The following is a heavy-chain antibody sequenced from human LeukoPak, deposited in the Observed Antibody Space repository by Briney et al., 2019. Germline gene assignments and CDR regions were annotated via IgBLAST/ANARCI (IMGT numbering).Heavy chain of an antibody. CDR2: ISFDGTNK. CDR3: ARDPIATVTTGIDY. CDR1: GFSFSVYT. D-gene: IGHD4-17*01. V-gene: IGHV3-30-3*01. Sequence: GGSLRLSCAASGFSFSVYTIQWVRQAPGKGLEWVAVISFDGTNKYYADSVKGRFTISRDNSKNTVYLQMNSLRVEETAVYYCARDPIATVTTGIDYWGQGTLVTVSS. J-gene: IGHJ4*02.